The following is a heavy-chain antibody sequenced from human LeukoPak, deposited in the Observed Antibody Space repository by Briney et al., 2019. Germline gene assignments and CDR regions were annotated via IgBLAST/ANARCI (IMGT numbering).Heavy chain of an antibody. Sequence: PGGSLRLSCAASGFTFSSYGMHWVRQAPGKGLEWVAFIRYDGSNKYYADSVKGRFTISRDNSKNTLYLQMNSLRAEDTAVYYCAKDPIAELPHAAGYWGQGTLVTVSS. CDR3: AKDPIAELPHAAGY. CDR2: IRYDGSNK. V-gene: IGHV3-30*02. D-gene: IGHD6-13*01. J-gene: IGHJ4*02. CDR1: GFTFSSYG.